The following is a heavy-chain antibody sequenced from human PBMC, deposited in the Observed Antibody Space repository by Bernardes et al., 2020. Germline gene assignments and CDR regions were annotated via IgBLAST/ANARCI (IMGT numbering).Heavy chain of an antibody. J-gene: IGHJ4*02. Sequence: GGSLSLSCAASGFTFSSYAMSWVRQAPGKGLEWVSAISGSGGSTYYADSVKGRFTISRDNSKNTLYLQMNSLRAEDTAVYYCAKSPLLYGSGSYYNGHAYYFDYWGQGTLVTVSS. CDR3: AKSPLLYGSGSYYNGHAYYFDY. CDR1: GFTFSSYA. CDR2: ISGSGGST. D-gene: IGHD3-10*01. V-gene: IGHV3-23*01.